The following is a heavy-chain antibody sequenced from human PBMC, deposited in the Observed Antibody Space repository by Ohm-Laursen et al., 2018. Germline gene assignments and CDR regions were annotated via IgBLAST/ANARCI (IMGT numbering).Heavy chain of an antibody. CDR1: GFTVSDAW. J-gene: IGHJ5*02. Sequence: GSLRLSCTASGFTVSDAWMSWVCQAPGKGLEYVGRIKSKAAGETREYAEPVKGRFTILRDDSKNTLSLQMNSLKTEDTGVYYCSTDHFSWGQGTLVTVSS. V-gene: IGHV3-15*01. CDR2: IKSKAAGETR. D-gene: IGHD2/OR15-2a*01. CDR3: STDHFS.